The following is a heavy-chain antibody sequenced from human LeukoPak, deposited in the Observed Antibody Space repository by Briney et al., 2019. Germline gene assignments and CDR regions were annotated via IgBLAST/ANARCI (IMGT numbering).Heavy chain of an antibody. Sequence: ASVKVSCKASGYIFTGSSVDWARQVPGHGLEWVGRINSNTGDTYYVQKFQGRVTMTRDTSISTAYMELSRLRSDDTAVYYCARDPGWNSLDCWGQGTLVTVSS. CDR3: ARDPGWNSLDC. D-gene: IGHD6-19*01. V-gene: IGHV1-2*06. CDR2: INSNTGDT. CDR1: GYIFTGSS. J-gene: IGHJ4*02.